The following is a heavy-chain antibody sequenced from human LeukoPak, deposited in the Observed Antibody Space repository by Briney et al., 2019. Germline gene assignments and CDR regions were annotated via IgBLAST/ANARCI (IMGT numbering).Heavy chain of an antibody. CDR3: AKGRLYGTRGMDV. V-gene: IGHV1-2*02. CDR2: INPNSGGT. J-gene: IGHJ6*02. D-gene: IGHD1-14*01. CDR1: GYTFTGYY. Sequence: ASVKVSCKASGYTFTGYYIHWVRQAPGQGLEWMGWINPNSGGTNYAQKFQGRVTMTRDTSISTAYMELNRLRSDDTAVYYCAKGRLYGTRGMDVWGQGTTVTVSS.